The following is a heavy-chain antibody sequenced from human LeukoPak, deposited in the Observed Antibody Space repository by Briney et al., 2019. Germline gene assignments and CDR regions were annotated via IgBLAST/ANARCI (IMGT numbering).Heavy chain of an antibody. D-gene: IGHD6-19*01. J-gene: IGHJ4*02. CDR3: ARDQVAVAGRPLGY. V-gene: IGHV1-3*01. CDR2: INAGNGNT. CDR1: GYTFTSYA. Sequence: GASVKVSCKASGYTFTSYAMHWVRQAPGQRLEWMGWINAGNGNTKYSQKFQGRVTITRDTSASTAYMELSSLRSEDTAVYYCARDQVAVAGRPLGYWGQGTLVTVSS.